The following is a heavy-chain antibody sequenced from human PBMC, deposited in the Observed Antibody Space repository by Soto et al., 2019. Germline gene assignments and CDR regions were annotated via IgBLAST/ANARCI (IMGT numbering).Heavy chain of an antibody. CDR3: AIGGGDYNYFDH. J-gene: IGHJ4*02. D-gene: IGHD2-21*01. CDR2: IKSDGSST. V-gene: IGHV3-74*01. Sequence: GGSLRLSCAASGFLFSTYWMFWVRQVPRKGLLWVSRIKSDGSSTSYADSVKGRFTISRDNTKNTLYLQMTSLRAEDTAVYYCAIGGGDYNYFDHWGQGSLVTVSS. CDR1: GFLFSTYW.